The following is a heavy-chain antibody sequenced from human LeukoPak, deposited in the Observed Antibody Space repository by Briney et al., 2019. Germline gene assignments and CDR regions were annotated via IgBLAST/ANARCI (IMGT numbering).Heavy chain of an antibody. CDR1: GGSISSGGYY. CDR2: IYYSGST. Sequence: SETLSLTCTVSGGSISSGGYYWSWIRQHPGKGLECIGYIYYSGSTYYNPSLKSRVTISVDTSKNQFSLKLSSVTAADTAVYYCAREVIAYDYNWFDPWGQGTLVTVSS. V-gene: IGHV4-31*03. CDR3: AREVIAYDYNWFDP. J-gene: IGHJ5*02. D-gene: IGHD2/OR15-2a*01.